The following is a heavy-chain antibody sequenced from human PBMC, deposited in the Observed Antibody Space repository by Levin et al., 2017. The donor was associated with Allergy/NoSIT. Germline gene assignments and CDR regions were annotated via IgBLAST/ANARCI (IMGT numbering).Heavy chain of an antibody. CDR3: ARDYGDYYYYGMDV. CDR2: IYYSGST. Sequence: SETLSLTCTVSGGSISSYYWSWIRQPPGKGLEWIGYIYYSGSTNYNPSLKSRVTISVDTSKNQFSLKLSSVTAADTAVYYCARDYGDYYYYGMDVWGQGTTVTVSS. CDR1: GGSISSYY. V-gene: IGHV4-59*01. J-gene: IGHJ6*02. D-gene: IGHD4-17*01.